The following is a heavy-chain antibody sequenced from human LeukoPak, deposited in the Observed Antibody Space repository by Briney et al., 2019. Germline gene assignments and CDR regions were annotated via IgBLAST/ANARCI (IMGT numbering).Heavy chain of an antibody. CDR1: GGSISRFY. CDR3: ARENSGSYREFDY. Sequence: SETLSVTCPVSGGSISRFYWSWIRQPAGRGLDWIGRIYTSGSTNYNASLKSRVSMSVDTSKNQFSLKLSSVTAADTAVFYCARENSGSYREFDYWGQGTLVTVSS. J-gene: IGHJ4*02. V-gene: IGHV4-4*07. CDR2: IYTSGST. D-gene: IGHD1-26*01.